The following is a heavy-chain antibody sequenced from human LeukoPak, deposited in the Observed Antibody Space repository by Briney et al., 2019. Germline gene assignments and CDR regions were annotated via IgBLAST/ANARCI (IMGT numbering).Heavy chain of an antibody. J-gene: IGHJ4*02. V-gene: IGHV4-39*07. Sequence: SETLSLTCTVSGGSISSSSYYWGWIRQPPGKGLEWIGSIYYSGSTYYNPSLKSRVTISVDTSKNQFSLKLSSVTAADTAVYYCARGRYYYDSSGYYYGFDYFDYWGQGTLVTVSS. CDR3: ARGRYYYDSSGYYYGFDYFDY. CDR2: IYYSGST. D-gene: IGHD3-22*01. CDR1: GGSISSSSYY.